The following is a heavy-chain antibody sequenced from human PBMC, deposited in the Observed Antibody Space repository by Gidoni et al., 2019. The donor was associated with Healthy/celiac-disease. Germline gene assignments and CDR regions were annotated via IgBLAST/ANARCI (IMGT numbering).Heavy chain of an antibody. D-gene: IGHD3-22*01. Sequence: EVQLVESGGGLVKPGRSLRLSCTASGFTFGDYAMSWFRQAPGKGLEWVGFIRSKAYGGTTEYAASVKGRFTISRDDSKSIAYLQMNSLKTEDTAVYYCSVMYYYDSSGYSPFDYWGQGTLVTVSS. CDR2: IRSKAYGGTT. J-gene: IGHJ4*02. V-gene: IGHV3-49*05. CDR3: SVMYYYDSSGYSPFDY. CDR1: GFTFGDYA.